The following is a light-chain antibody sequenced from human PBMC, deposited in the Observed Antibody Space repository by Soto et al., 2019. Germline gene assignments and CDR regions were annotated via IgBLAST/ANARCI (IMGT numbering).Light chain of an antibody. V-gene: IGKV3-20*01. CDR3: QQYGDRPRT. Sequence: EFVLTQSPGTLSLSPGERATLSCRASQSVSSSYLAWYQQKPGQAPRLLIYGASSRATGIPDRFSGSVSGTEFTLTISSLESEDFAVYFCQQYGDRPRTFGQGTKVDI. J-gene: IGKJ1*01. CDR2: GAS. CDR1: QSVSSSY.